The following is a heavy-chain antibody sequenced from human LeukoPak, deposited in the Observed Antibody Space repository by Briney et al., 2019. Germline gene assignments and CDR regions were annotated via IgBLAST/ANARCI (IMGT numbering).Heavy chain of an antibody. D-gene: IGHD2-21*01. CDR1: GYSFTDYY. CDR2: INPNSGGT. V-gene: IGHV1-2*02. CDR3: ARADRLHGGPYLIGP. Sequence: ASVKVSCKTSGYSFTDYYMHWVRQAPGQGLEWMGWINPNSGGTSSAQKFKGRVTMTRDTSITTVYMEVSWLTSDDTAIYYCARADRLHGGPYLIGPWGQGTLVTVSS. J-gene: IGHJ5*02.